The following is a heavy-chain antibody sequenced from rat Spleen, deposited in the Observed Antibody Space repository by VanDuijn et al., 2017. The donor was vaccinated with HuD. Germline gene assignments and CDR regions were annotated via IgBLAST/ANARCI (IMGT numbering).Heavy chain of an antibody. J-gene: IGHJ2*01. CDR2: ISYDGSST. V-gene: IGHV5-7*01. CDR3: ESRGGYSAPFDY. D-gene: IGHD3-3*01. CDR1: GFTFSDYN. Sequence: EVQLVESGGGLVQPGRSLKLSCAASGFTFSDYNMAWVRQAPKKGLEWVATISYDGSSTYYRDSVKGRFTISRDNAKSTLYLQMDSLRSEDTATCYCESRGGYSAPFDYWGQGVMVTVSS.